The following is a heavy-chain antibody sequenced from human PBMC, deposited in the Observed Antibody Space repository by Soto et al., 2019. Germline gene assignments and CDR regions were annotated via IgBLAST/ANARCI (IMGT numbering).Heavy chain of an antibody. CDR2: INAANGDT. J-gene: IGHJ5*02. D-gene: IGHD6-13*01. CDR1: GYTFTSCG. Sequence: ASVKVSCKTSGYTFTSCGIHWVRQAPGQSLEWMGGINAANGDTKYSPKFQGRVTITRDTSASTAYMELSSLRSEDTAVYYCVRRHVSATGIDWFDPWGQGALVTVSS. CDR3: VRRHVSATGIDWFDP. V-gene: IGHV1-3*01.